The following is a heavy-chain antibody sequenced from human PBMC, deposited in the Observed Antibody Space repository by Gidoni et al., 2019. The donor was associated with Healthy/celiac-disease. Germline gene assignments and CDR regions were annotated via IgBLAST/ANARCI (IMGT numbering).Heavy chain of an antibody. CDR3: ARVAYYYGSGSPLGY. CDR2: SNAGNGNT. J-gene: IGHJ4*02. D-gene: IGHD3-10*01. Sequence: QVQLVQSGAEVKKPGASVKVSCKASGSTFTSYAMHWVRQAPGQRLEWMGWSNAGNGNTKYSQKFQGRVTITRDTSASTAYMELSSLRSEDTAVYYCARVAYYYGSGSPLGYWGQGTLVTVSS. V-gene: IGHV1-3*01. CDR1: GSTFTSYA.